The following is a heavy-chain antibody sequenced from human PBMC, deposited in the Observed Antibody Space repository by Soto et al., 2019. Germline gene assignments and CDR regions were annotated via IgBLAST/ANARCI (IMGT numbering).Heavy chain of an antibody. Sequence: QVQLQESGPGLVKPSETLSLTCTVSVGSISSYYWSWIRQPPGKGLEWIGYIYYSGSTNYNPSLKSRVTISVDTSKNQFSLKLSSVTAADTAVYYCARQSVGPYGSGSYFEYWGQGTLVTVSS. D-gene: IGHD3-10*01. V-gene: IGHV4-59*08. CDR2: IYYSGST. CDR1: VGSISSYY. CDR3: ARQSVGPYGSGSYFEY. J-gene: IGHJ4*02.